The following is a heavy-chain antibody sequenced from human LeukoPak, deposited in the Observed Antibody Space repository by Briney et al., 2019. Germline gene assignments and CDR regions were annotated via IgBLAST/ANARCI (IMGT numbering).Heavy chain of an antibody. J-gene: IGHJ5*02. CDR1: GGSISSSNYY. CDR3: AREEVNYYDSSGYRFDP. V-gene: IGHV4-39*07. D-gene: IGHD3-22*01. Sequence: SETLYLTCTVSGGSISSSNYYWGWIRQPPGKGLEWIGNIYYSGSTYYNPSLKSRVTISIDTSKNQFSLKLSSVTAADTAVYYCAREEVNYYDSSGYRFDPWGQGTLVTVSS. CDR2: IYYSGST.